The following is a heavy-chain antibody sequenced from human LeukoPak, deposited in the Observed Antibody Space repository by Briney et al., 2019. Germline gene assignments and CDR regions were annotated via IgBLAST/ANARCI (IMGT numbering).Heavy chain of an antibody. Sequence: SETLSLTCTVSGGSIGTYYWSWVRQSPGTGLEWIGYIYVTGTRYNPYLQSRVTISVDRSRNQFFLKMTSVTAADTAVYYCARHIGGGIEDMDVWAEGPRSPSP. D-gene: IGHD3-16*02. J-gene: IGHJ6*03. CDR3: ARHIGGGIEDMDV. CDR2: IYVTGT. CDR1: GGSIGTYY. V-gene: IGHV4-59*08.